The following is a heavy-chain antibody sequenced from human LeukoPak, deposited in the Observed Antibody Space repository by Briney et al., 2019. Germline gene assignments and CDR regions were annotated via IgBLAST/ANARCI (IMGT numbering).Heavy chain of an antibody. V-gene: IGHV1-8*02. CDR1: GGTFSNYV. CDR2: MNPNSGNT. D-gene: IGHD3-10*01. Sequence: EASVKVSCKASGGTFSNYVINWVRQATGQGLEWMGWMNPNSGNTGYAQKFQGRVTMTRNTSISTAYMELSSLRSEDTAVYYCARVGLYGSGIGYMDVWGKGTTATISS. CDR3: ARVGLYGSGIGYMDV. J-gene: IGHJ6*03.